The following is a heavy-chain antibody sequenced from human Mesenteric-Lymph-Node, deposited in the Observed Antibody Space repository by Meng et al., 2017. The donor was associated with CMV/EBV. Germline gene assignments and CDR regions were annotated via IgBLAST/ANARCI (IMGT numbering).Heavy chain of an antibody. D-gene: IGHD3-10*01. CDR3: ARDYGSYGSGMLGY. CDR1: GGSVSSGNYY. V-gene: IGHV4-61*01. J-gene: IGHJ4*02. Sequence: SGGSVSSGNYYWSWIRQPPGKGLEWIGYIYYSGSTNYNPSLKSRVTISVDTSKDQFSLKLYSVTAADTAVYYCARDYGSYGSGMLGYWGQGTLVTVSS. CDR2: IYYSGST.